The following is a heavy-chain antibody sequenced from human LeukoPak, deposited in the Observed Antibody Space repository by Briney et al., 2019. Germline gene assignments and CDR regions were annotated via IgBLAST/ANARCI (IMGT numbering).Heavy chain of an antibody. D-gene: IGHD5-24*01. V-gene: IGHV4-61*02. CDR3: ARDYRDGYTYEWVDP. CDR2: IYTRGST. CDR1: VGSISSGSYY. J-gene: IGHJ5*02. Sequence: SETLSLTCTVSVGSISSGSYYGTWIRQPAGKGLEWIGCIYTRGSTNYNPPLKSQVTISVDTSKNQFSMRLSSVPAAHTAVYFSARDYRDGYTYEWVDPCGQGTLVTVSS.